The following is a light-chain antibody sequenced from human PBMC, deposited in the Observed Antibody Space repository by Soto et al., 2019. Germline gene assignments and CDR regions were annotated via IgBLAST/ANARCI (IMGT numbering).Light chain of an antibody. V-gene: IGKV2-28*01. CDR2: LGS. Sequence: DIVMTQSPLSLPVTPGEAASISCRSSQSLLHSNGHNYLDWYLQKPGQSPQLLIYLGSNRASGVRASFSCSRLGTDFTLKISRVEAEVVVVYYCMQALHTPTFGRGTKVEIK. J-gene: IGKJ3*01. CDR3: MQALHTPT. CDR1: QSLLHSNGHNY.